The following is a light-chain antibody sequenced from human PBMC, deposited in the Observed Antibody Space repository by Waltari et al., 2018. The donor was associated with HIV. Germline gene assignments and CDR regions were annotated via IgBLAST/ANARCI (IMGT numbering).Light chain of an antibody. V-gene: IGLV2-23*02. CDR1: SSDVGGYNL. Sequence: QSALTQPASVSGSPGQSITISCTGTSSDVGGYNLVSWYQQHPGKAPKLMIYEVSKRPSGVSKRFSGSKACNTASLTISGLQAEDEAEYYCCAYAGSTTYVIFGGGTKLTVL. CDR2: EVS. J-gene: IGLJ2*01. CDR3: CAYAGSTTYVI.